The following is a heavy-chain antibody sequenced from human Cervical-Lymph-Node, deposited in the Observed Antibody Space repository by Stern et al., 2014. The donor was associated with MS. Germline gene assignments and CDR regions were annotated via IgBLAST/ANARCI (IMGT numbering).Heavy chain of an antibody. CDR1: GYTFTSYS. CDR3: ARDPHYDFWSGYPLYYFGF. Sequence: VQLVQSGAEVKKPGASVKVSCKTSGYTFTSYSLHWVRQAPGQGLEWLGIISPSGGRPTYTQKFHDKVTLTSDTSTSTVYMELNSLRSEDTAVYYCARDPHYDFWSGYPLYYFGFWGQGTLVTVSS. CDR2: ISPSGGRP. V-gene: IGHV1-46*01. D-gene: IGHD3-3*01. J-gene: IGHJ4*02.